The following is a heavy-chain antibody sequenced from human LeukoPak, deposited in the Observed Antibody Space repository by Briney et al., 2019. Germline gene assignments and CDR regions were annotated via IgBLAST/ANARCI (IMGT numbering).Heavy chain of an antibody. CDR1: GYTFTSYG. CDR3: ARISSAMVRGVINPLVY. CDR2: INAGNGNT. J-gene: IGHJ4*02. D-gene: IGHD3-10*01. V-gene: IGHV1-3*01. Sequence: ASVKVSCKASGYTFTSYGISWVRQAPGQRLEWMGWINAGNGNTKYSQKFQGRVTITRDTSASTAYMELSSLRSEDTAVYYCARISSAMVRGVINPLVYWGQGTLVTVSS.